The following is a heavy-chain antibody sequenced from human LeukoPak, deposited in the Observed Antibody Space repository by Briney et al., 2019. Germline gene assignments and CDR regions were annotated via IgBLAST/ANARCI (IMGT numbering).Heavy chain of an antibody. J-gene: IGHJ3*02. D-gene: IGHD3-16*01. Sequence: SETLSLTCAVYGGSFSGYYWSWIRQPPGKGLEWIGEINHSGSTNYNPSLKSRVTISVDTSKNQFSLKLSSVTAADTAVYYCARAPIRIMITFGGVAFDIWGQGTMVTVSS. CDR3: ARAPIRIMITFGGVAFDI. CDR2: INHSGST. CDR1: GGSFSGYY. V-gene: IGHV4-34*01.